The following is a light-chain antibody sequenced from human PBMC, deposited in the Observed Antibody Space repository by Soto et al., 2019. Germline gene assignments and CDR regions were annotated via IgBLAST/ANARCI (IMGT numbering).Light chain of an antibody. V-gene: IGKV3-15*01. CDR1: QSVSSN. J-gene: IGKJ1*01. CDR3: QQYNNWT. CDR2: GAS. Sequence: MVRTHSPATLSVSPWERATLSCRASQSVSSNLAWYQQKPGQAPRLLIYGASTRATGIPARFSGSGSGTEFTLTISSLQSEDFAVYYCQQYNNWTFGQGTKVDIK.